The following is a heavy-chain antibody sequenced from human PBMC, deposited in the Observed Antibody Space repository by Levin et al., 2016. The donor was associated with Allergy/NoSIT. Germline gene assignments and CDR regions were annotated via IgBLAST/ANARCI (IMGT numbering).Heavy chain of an antibody. CDR1: GFTFSSYA. J-gene: IGHJ4*02. V-gene: IGHV3-30-3*01. D-gene: IGHD3-22*01. Sequence: GESLKISCAASGFTFSSYAMHWVRQAPGKGLEWVAVISYDGSNKYYADSVKGRFTISRDNSKNTLYLQMNSLRAEDTAVYYCARDQGAQSYYYDSSGPYWGQGTLVTVSS. CDR2: ISYDGSNK. CDR3: ARDQGAQSYYYDSSGPY.